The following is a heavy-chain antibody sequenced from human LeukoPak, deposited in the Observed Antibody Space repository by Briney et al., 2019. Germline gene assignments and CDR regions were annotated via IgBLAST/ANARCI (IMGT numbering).Heavy chain of an antibody. CDR2: INPNRGGT. Sequence: GASVKVSCKASEYTFTGYYMHWVRQAPGQGLEWMGWINPNRGGTNYAQKFQGRVTMTRDTSISTAYMELSRLRSDDTAVYYCARDRFGSGYYAFDIWGQGTMVTVSS. D-gene: IGHD3-22*01. J-gene: IGHJ3*02. CDR1: EYTFTGYY. V-gene: IGHV1-2*02. CDR3: ARDRFGSGYYAFDI.